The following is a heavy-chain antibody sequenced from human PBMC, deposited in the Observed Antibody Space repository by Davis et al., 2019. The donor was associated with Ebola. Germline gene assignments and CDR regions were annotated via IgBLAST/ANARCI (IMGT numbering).Heavy chain of an antibody. V-gene: IGHV1-3*01. D-gene: IGHD6-6*01. CDR1: GYTFTSYA. CDR3: ARRDSSSLFDY. Sequence: ASVKVSCRASGYTFTSYAMHWVRQAPGQRLEWMGWINAGNGNTKYSQKFQGRVTITRDTSASTAYMELSSLRSEDTAVYYCARRDSSSLFDYWGQGTLVTVSS. CDR2: INAGNGNT. J-gene: IGHJ4*02.